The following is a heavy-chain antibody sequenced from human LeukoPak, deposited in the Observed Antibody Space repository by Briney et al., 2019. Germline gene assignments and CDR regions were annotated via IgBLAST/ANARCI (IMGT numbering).Heavy chain of an antibody. J-gene: IGHJ6*03. V-gene: IGHV4-38-2*02. CDR2: IYHSGST. Sequence: SETLSLTCTVSGYSISSGYYWGWIRQPPGKGLEWIGSIYHSGSTYYNPSLKSRVTISVDTSKNQFSLKLSSVTAADTAVYYCARGAGYSSGWVSYYYYYMDVWGKGTTVTVSS. CDR3: ARGAGYSSGWVSYYYYYMDV. CDR1: GYSISSGYY. D-gene: IGHD6-19*01.